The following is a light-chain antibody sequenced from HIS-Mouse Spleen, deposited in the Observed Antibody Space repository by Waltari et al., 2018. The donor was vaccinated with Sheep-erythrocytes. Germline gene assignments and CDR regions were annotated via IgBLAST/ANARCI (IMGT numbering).Light chain of an antibody. J-gene: IGKJ2*01. CDR1: QSLLHSNGYNY. CDR2: LGS. CDR3: MQALQTPLT. Sequence: DIVMTPSPLSLPVTPGEPASISCRSSQSLLHSNGYNYSDWYLQKPGQSPQLLIYLGSNRASGVPDRFSGSGSGTDFTLKISRVEAEDVGVYYCMQALQTPLTFGQGTKLEIK. V-gene: IGKV2-28*01.